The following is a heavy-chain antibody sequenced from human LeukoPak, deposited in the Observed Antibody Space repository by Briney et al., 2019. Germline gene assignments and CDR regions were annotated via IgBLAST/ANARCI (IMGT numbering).Heavy chain of an antibody. CDR1: GFTFSSYG. V-gene: IGHV3-23*01. CDR3: AKGGYSNGRYYYYYMDV. J-gene: IGHJ6*03. Sequence: GGSLRLSCAASGFTFSSYGMSWVRQAPGKGLEWVSAISGSGGSTYYADSVKGRFTISRDNSKNTLYLQMNSLRAEDTAVYYCAKGGYSNGRYYYYYMDVWGEGTTVTVSS. D-gene: IGHD5-18*01. CDR2: ISGSGGST.